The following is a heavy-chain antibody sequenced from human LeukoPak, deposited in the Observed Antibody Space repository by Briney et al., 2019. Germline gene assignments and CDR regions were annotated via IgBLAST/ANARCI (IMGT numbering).Heavy chain of an antibody. V-gene: IGHV1-2*02. Sequence: ASVKVSCKASGYTFTGYYMHWVRQAPGQGLEWMGWINPNSGGTNYAQKFQGRVTMTRDTSISTAYMELSSLRSEDTAMYYCAREDYYDSGSNDYWGQGTLVTVSS. CDR2: INPNSGGT. J-gene: IGHJ4*02. D-gene: IGHD3-22*01. CDR3: AREDYYDSGSNDY. CDR1: GYTFTGYY.